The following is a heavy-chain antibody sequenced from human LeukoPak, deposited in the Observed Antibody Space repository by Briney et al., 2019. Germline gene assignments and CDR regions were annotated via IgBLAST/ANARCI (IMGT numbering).Heavy chain of an antibody. D-gene: IGHD3-10*01. V-gene: IGHV4-30-2*01. CDR2: IYHSGST. CDR3: AREIPTHYYGSGSYSYFDY. CDR1: GGSISSGGYS. Sequence: SQTLSLTCAVSGGSISSGGYSWSWIRQPPGKGLEWIGYIYHSGSTYYNPSLKSRVTISVDRSKNQFSLKLSSVTAADTAVYYCAREIPTHYYGSGSYSYFDYWGQGTLVTVSS. J-gene: IGHJ4*02.